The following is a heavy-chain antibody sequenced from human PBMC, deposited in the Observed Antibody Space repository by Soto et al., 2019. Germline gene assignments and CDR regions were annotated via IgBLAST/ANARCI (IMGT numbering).Heavy chain of an antibody. D-gene: IGHD3-10*01. CDR3: ARLGITMVRAPIGPFDY. J-gene: IGHJ4*02. CDR2: IWYDGSNK. CDR1: GFTFSSYG. Sequence: GGSLRLSCAASGFTFSSYGMHWVRQAPGKGLEWVAVIWYDGSNKYYADSVKGRFTISRDNSKNTLYLQMNSLSAEDTAVYYCARLGITMVRAPIGPFDYWGQGTLVTVSS. V-gene: IGHV3-33*01.